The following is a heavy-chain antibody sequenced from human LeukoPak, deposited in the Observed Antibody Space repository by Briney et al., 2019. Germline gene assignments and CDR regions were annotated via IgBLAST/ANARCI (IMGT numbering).Heavy chain of an antibody. CDR3: ARQVVVVIRDWYFDL. CDR2: IYYSGST. CDR1: GGSVSSYY. D-gene: IGHD3-22*01. J-gene: IGHJ2*01. V-gene: IGHV4-59*08. Sequence: SQTLSLTCTVSGGSVSSYYWSWIRQPPGKGLECIGYIYYSGSTNYNPSLKSRVTISVDTSKNQFSLKLSSVTAADTAVYYCARQVVVVIRDWYFDLWGRGTLVTVSS.